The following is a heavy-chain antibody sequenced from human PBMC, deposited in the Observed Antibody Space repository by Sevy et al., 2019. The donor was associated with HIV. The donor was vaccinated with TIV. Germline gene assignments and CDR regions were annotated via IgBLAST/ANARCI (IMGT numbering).Heavy chain of an antibody. CDR2: ISAYNGNT. V-gene: IGHV1-18*01. D-gene: IGHD2-21*02. Sequence: ASVKVSCKASGYTFTSYGISWVRQAPGQGLEWMGWISAYNGNTNYAQKLQGRVTMTTDTSTSTAYMELRSLRSDDTAVYYCARDGFGVVTGEYYFDYWGQGTLVTVSS. CDR3: ARDGFGVVTGEYYFDY. CDR1: GYTFTSYG. J-gene: IGHJ4*02.